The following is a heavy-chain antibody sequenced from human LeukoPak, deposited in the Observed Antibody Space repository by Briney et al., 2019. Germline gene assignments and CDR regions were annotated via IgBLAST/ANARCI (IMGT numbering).Heavy chain of an antibody. Sequence: NAGESLKISCKGFGYRLSRYWIGWVRPMPGEGVEGMGIIYHGDSDPRYSPSFQGQVTLSPDKSTSTAYLQWSSLKASDSAMYYCARRASSWWFDYWGQGTLVTVSS. CDR2: IYHGDSDP. CDR3: ARRASSWWFDY. D-gene: IGHD6-13*01. CDR1: GYRLSRYW. V-gene: IGHV5-51*01. J-gene: IGHJ4*02.